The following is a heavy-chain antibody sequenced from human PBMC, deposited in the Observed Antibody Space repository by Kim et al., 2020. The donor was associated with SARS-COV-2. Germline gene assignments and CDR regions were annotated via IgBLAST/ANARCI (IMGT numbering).Heavy chain of an antibody. CDR2: IIPIFGTA. J-gene: IGHJ3*02. D-gene: IGHD5-12*01. CDR1: GGTFSSYA. V-gene: IGHV1-69*13. Sequence: SVKVSCKASGGTFSSYAISWVRQAPGQGLEWMGGIIPIFGTANYAQKFQGRVTIIADESTSTAYMELSSLRSEDTAVYYCATGGMGRDGYRDDAFDIWGQGTMVTVSS. CDR3: ATGGMGRDGYRDDAFDI.